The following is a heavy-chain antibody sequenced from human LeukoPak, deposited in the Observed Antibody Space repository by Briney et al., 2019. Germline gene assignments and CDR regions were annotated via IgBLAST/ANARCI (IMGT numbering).Heavy chain of an antibody. Sequence: GESLKISCKGSGYSFTSYWIGWVRQMPGKGLEWMGIIYPGDSDTRYSPSFQGQVTISADKSISTAYLQWSSLKASDTAMYYCARQKRYFDWLSSYDYWGQGTLVTVSS. CDR3: ARQKRYFDWLSSYDY. CDR2: IYPGDSDT. D-gene: IGHD3-9*01. CDR1: GYSFTSYW. V-gene: IGHV5-51*01. J-gene: IGHJ4*02.